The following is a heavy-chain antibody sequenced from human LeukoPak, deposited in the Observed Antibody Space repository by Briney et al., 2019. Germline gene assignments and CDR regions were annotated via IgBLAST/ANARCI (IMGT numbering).Heavy chain of an antibody. Sequence: SETLSLTCTVSGGSINNNIHYWGWIRQPPGKGLEWIGTIFYSGQTYYNPSLKSRVTISVDTSKNQFSLKLRSVTAADTAVYYCARDREQQLVRFYNAFDIWGQGTMVTVSS. J-gene: IGHJ3*02. D-gene: IGHD6-13*01. V-gene: IGHV4-39*07. CDR2: IFYSGQT. CDR1: GGSINNNIHY. CDR3: ARDREQQLVRFYNAFDI.